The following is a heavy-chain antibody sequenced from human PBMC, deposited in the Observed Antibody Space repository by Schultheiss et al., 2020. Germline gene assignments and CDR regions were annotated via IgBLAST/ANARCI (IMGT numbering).Heavy chain of an antibody. V-gene: IGHV3-23*01. CDR1: GFTFSSYA. CDR3: AREGGLIDYDYIWGSYRLHDAFDI. J-gene: IGHJ3*02. Sequence: GGSLRLSCAASGFTFSSYAMSWVRQAPGKGLEWVSAISGSGGSTYYADSVKGRFTISRDNSKNSLYLQMNSLRAEDTAVYYCAREGGLIDYDYIWGSYRLHDAFDIWGQGTMVTVSS. CDR2: ISGSGGST. D-gene: IGHD3-16*02.